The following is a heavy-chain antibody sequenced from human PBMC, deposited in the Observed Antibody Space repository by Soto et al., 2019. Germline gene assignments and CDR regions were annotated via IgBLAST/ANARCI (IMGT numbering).Heavy chain of an antibody. CDR3: ARDSGYGSGTSVNHHLDY. J-gene: IGHJ4*01. CDR2: VSLRGEI. V-gene: IGHV3-21*01. D-gene: IGHD3-10*01. Sequence: GESLTLSSTAAGFMFSSYTMNWVRQAAEKGLEWVSSVSLRGEIYDADSLEGRSTMSRDNAKNALSLQMDSLRAEDTAVYYCARDSGYGSGTSVNHHLDYWGHGTLVTVSS. CDR1: GFMFSSYT.